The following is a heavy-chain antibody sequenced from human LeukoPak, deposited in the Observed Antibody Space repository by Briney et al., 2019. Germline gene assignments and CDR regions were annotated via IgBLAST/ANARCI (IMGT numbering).Heavy chain of an antibody. D-gene: IGHD3-22*01. CDR2: INHSGST. J-gene: IGHJ3*02. CDR3: ARAMGYYDSFLGLSRTDAFDI. V-gene: IGHV4-34*01. Sequence: PSETLSLTCAVYGGSFSGYYWSWIRQPPGKGLEWIGEINHSGSTNYNPSLKSRVTISVDTSKNQFSLKLSSVTAADTAVYYCARAMGYYDSFLGLSRTDAFDIWGQGTMVTVSS. CDR1: GGSFSGYY.